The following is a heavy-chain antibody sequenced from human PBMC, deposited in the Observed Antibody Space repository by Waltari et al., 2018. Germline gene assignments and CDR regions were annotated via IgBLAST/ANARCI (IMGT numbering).Heavy chain of an antibody. V-gene: IGHV4-38-2*01. J-gene: IGHJ4*02. Sequence: QVHLQESGPGLVKPSETLSLTCAVSNYSTSRGFYWAGIRHPPGGGLEWIGSIFHNGLSYYNPSLRSRVIMSVDTSKNQLSLRLNSVTATDAAVYSCARNNRGAGAFDFWGQGILVTVSS. CDR1: NYSTSRGFY. CDR2: IFHNGLS. CDR3: ARNNRGAGAFDF. D-gene: IGHD3-10*01.